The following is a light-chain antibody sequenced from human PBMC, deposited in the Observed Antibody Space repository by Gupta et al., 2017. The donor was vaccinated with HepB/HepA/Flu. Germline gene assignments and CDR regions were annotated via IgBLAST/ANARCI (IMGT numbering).Light chain of an antibody. J-gene: IGLJ1*01. CDR1: SSDVGSYNH. Sequence: QSALTQPAFVSGSPGQSITISCTGTSSDVGSYNHVSWYQQHPAKAPKLMIYEVSKRPSGVSYRFSGSKSGNTASLTISGRKPEDEADYYCCSDAPGNTYVFGTGTKVTVL. V-gene: IGLV2-23*02. CDR2: EVS. CDR3: CSDAPGNTYV.